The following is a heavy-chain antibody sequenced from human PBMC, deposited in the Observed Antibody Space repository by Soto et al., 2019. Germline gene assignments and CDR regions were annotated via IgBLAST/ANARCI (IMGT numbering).Heavy chain of an antibody. J-gene: IGHJ5*02. CDR2: IYWDDDK. D-gene: IGHD3-3*01. Sequence: QITLXXSXPXXXXXXXTLXLTCTFSGFSLSTSGVXVGWIRQPPGXALEWLALIYWDDDKRYSPSLKSRLTITKDTSKNQVVLTMTNMDPVDTATYYCAHRELRWNWFDPWGQGTLVTVSS. V-gene: IGHV2-5*02. CDR3: AHRELRWNWFDP. CDR1: GFSLSTSGVX.